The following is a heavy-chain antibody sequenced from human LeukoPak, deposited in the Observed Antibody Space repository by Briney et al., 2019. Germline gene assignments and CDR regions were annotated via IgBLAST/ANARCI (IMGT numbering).Heavy chain of an antibody. Sequence: SQTLSLTCTVSGGSISSGGYYWSWIRQHPGKGLEWIGYTYYSGSTYYNPSLKSRVTISVDTSKNQFSLKLSSVTAADTAVYYCARGGDYYDSSGYFYWGQGTLVTVSS. CDR3: ARGGDYYDSSGYFY. CDR2: TYYSGST. J-gene: IGHJ4*02. CDR1: GGSISSGGYY. D-gene: IGHD3-22*01. V-gene: IGHV4-31*03.